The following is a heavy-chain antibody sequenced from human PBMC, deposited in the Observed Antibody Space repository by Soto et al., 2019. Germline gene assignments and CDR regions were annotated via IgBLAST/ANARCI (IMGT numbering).Heavy chain of an antibody. D-gene: IGHD2-21*01. J-gene: IGHJ6*02. CDR2: INAGNGNT. Sequence: GASVKVSCKASRYTFTSYAMHWVRQAPGQRLEWIGWINAGNGNTKYSQKFQGRVTITRDTSASTAYMELSSLRSEDTAVYYCARSIGQGGYYYGMDVWGQGTMVTVYS. CDR1: RYTFTSYA. V-gene: IGHV1-3*01. CDR3: ARSIGQGGYYYGMDV.